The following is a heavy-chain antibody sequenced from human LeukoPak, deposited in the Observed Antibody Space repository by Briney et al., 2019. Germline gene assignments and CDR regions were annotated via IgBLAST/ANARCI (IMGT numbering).Heavy chain of an antibody. CDR3: ARGGSYGWYSGGGYYFDY. V-gene: IGHV1-8*01. J-gene: IGHJ4*02. D-gene: IGHD6-19*01. Sequence: ASVKVSCKASGYTFTSYDINWVRQATGQGLEWMGWMNPNSGNTGYAQKFQGRVTMTRNTSISTAYMELSSLRPEDTAVYYCARGGSYGWYSGGGYYFDYWGQGTLVTVSS. CDR1: GYTFTSYD. CDR2: MNPNSGNT.